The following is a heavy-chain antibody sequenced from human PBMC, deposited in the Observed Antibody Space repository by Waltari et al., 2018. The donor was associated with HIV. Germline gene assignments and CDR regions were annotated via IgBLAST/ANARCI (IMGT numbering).Heavy chain of an antibody. CDR1: GFTVSSNY. CDR2: IYSVGST. CDR3: ARVINLRWYFDL. Sequence: EVQLVESGGGLVQPGGSLRLSCAASGFTVSSNYMSWVRQAPGKGLEWVSVIYSVGSTYYADSVKGRFTISRDNSKNTLYLQMNSLRAEDTAVYYCARVINLRWYFDLWGRGTLVTVSS. J-gene: IGHJ2*01. D-gene: IGHD4-17*01. V-gene: IGHV3-66*01.